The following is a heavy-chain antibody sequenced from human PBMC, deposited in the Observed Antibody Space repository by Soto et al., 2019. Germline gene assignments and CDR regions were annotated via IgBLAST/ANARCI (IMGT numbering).Heavy chain of an antibody. CDR2: IYHTGTT. D-gene: IGHD3-3*01. J-gene: IGHJ6*02. CDR3: VRERTIFGVAPGGGVDV. Sequence: QLQLRESGSGLVKSSQTLSLTCAVSGGSISTSDYSWSWIRQPPGRGLEWLGSIYHTGTTHYIPSLKSRLTMSLDKSKNQFSLDLTSVTAADTALYYCVRERTIFGVAPGGGVDVWGQGPTVTVSS. CDR1: GGSISTSDYS. V-gene: IGHV4-30-2*01.